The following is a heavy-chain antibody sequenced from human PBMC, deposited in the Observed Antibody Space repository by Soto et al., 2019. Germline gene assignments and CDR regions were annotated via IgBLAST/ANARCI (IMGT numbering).Heavy chain of an antibody. J-gene: IGHJ5*02. D-gene: IGHD2-15*01. CDR1: GGSFSGYY. CDR3: ARGCRLLDIVVVVAATNNWFDP. CDR2: INHSGST. V-gene: IGHV4-34*01. Sequence: QVQLQQWGAGLLKPSETLSLTCAVYGGSFSGYYWSWIRQPPGKGLEWIGEINHSGSTNYNPSLKSRVTISVDTSKNQFSLKLSSVTAADTAVYYCARGCRLLDIVVVVAATNNWFDPWGQGTLVTVSS.